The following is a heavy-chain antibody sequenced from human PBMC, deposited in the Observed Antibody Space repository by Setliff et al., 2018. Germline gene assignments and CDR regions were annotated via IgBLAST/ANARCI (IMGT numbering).Heavy chain of an antibody. J-gene: IGHJ5*02. Sequence: GASVKVSCKASGGTFNMFSIHWVRQAPGQGLEWMGGTIPVFGTANYAQKFQDRVTITADDSSSTAYMEVCSLRSDDTAVYYCARRLAGFRKSHSFDPWGQGTLVTVSS. CDR2: TIPVFGTA. CDR1: GGTFNMFS. V-gene: IGHV1-69*13. CDR3: ARRLAGFRKSHSFDP. D-gene: IGHD2-15*01.